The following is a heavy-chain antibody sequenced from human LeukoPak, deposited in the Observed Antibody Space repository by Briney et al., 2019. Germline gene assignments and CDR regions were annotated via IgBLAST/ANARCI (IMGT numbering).Heavy chain of an antibody. CDR1: GFTFSSYS. J-gene: IGHJ3*02. D-gene: IGHD3-22*01. Sequence: GGSLRLSCAASGFTFSSYSMNWVRQAPGKGLEWVSSISSSSSYIYYADSVKGRFTISRDNAKNSLYLQMNSLRAEDTAVYYCARDRARTYYYDSSGYSNAFDIWGQGTMVTVSS. CDR3: ARDRARTYYYDSSGYSNAFDI. CDR2: ISSSSSYI. V-gene: IGHV3-21*01.